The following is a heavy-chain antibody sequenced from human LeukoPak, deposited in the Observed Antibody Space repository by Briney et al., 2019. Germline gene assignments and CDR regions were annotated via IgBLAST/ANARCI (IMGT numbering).Heavy chain of an antibody. CDR1: GGSFSGYY. J-gene: IGHJ5*02. V-gene: IGHV4-34*01. CDR2: INHSGST. D-gene: IGHD5-12*01. Sequence: SETLSLTCAVYGGSFSGYYWSWIRQPPGKGLEWIGEINHSGSTNYNPSLKSRVTISVDTSKNQFSLKLSSVTAADTAVYYCARGSGYSGYTYNWFDPWGQGTLVTVSS. CDR3: ARGSGYSGYTYNWFDP.